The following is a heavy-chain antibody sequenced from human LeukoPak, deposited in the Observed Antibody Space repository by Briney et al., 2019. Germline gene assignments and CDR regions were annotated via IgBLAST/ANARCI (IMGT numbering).Heavy chain of an antibody. CDR1: ADSVSSNSAA. J-gene: IGHJ5*02. V-gene: IGHV6-1*01. D-gene: IGHD2-2*01. Sequence: SQNLSLTCTISADSVSSNSAAWNWIRQSPSRGLESLGRTYYRSKWYNDYAVSVRGRITVNPDTSKNQFSLHLNSVTPEDTAVYYCARRLTQYDCFDPWGQGILVTVSS. CDR3: ARRLTQYDCFDP. CDR2: TYYRSKWYN.